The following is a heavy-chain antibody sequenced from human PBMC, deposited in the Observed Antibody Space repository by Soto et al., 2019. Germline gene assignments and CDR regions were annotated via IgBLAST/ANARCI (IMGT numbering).Heavy chain of an antibody. D-gene: IGHD2-2*01. CDR2: IIPIFDTA. J-gene: IGHJ6*02. CDR3: ARHDCISSSCYYYYHYRLAV. V-gene: IGHV1-69*13. Sequence: SVKVSCKASGGTFSSYGISWVRQAPGQGLEWMGGIIPIFDTANYAQKFQGRVTFTADESTSTAYMELSSLRSEDTAVYYCARHDCISSSCYYYYHYRLAVSGLGPNVTVSS. CDR1: GGTFSSYG.